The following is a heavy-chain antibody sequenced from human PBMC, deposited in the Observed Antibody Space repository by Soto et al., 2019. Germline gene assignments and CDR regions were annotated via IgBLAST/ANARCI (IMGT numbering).Heavy chain of an antibody. CDR1: GFTFNDYY. J-gene: IGHJ4*02. CDR3: ARDPSIRSPPDY. D-gene: IGHD3-3*02. V-gene: IGHV3-11*05. Sequence: QMQLVESGGGLVKPGGSLRLSCAASGFTFNDYYMTWIRQAPGTGLEWVSYISSTGSYTKYADSVKGRFTISRDNAKNSLYLQMDSLRDEDTGIYYCARDPSIRSPPDYWGRGTQVTVSS. CDR2: ISSTGSYT.